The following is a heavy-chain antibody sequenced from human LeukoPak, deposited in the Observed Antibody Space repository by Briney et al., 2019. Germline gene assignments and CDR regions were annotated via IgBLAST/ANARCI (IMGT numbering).Heavy chain of an antibody. D-gene: IGHD6-13*01. CDR3: ARVQQQRGYYYYYYMDV. CDR1: GYTFTGYY. CDR2: INPNSGGT. J-gene: IGHJ6*03. Sequence: ASVKVSCKASGYTFTGYYMHWVRQAPGQGLEWMGWINPNSGGTNYAQKLQGRVTMTTDTSTSTAYMELRSLRSDDTAVYYCARVQQQRGYYYYYYMDVWGKGTTVTVSS. V-gene: IGHV1-2*02.